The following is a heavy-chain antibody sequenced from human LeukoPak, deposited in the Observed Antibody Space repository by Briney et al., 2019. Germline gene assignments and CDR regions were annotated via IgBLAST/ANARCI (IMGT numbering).Heavy chain of an antibody. CDR2: ISWNSGSI. CDR3: AKSQRYSYGYGN. CDR1: GFTFDDYA. J-gene: IGHJ4*02. Sequence: PGGSLGLSCAAPGFTFDDYAMHWVRQAPGKGLEWVSGISWNSGSIGYADSVKGRFTISRDNAKNSLYLQMNSLRAEDTALYYCAKSQRYSYGYGNWGQGTLVTVSS. D-gene: IGHD5-18*01. V-gene: IGHV3-9*01.